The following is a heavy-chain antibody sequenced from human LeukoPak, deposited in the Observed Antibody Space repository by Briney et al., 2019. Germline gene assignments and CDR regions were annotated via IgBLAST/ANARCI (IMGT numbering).Heavy chain of an antibody. CDR1: GFTFSSYA. CDR3: ARDEGVVVPAAMGNWFDP. J-gene: IGHJ5*02. D-gene: IGHD2-2*01. Sequence: GGSLRLSCAASGFTFSSYAMHWVRQAPGKGLEWVAVISYDGSNKYYADSVKGRFTISRDNSKNTLYLQMNSLRAEDTAVYYCARDEGVVVPAAMGNWFDPWGQGTLVTVSS. V-gene: IGHV3-30-3*01. CDR2: ISYDGSNK.